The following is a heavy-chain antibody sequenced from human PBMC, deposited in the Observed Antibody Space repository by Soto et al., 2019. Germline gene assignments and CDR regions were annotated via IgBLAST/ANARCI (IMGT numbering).Heavy chain of an antibody. CDR1: GFTFSSYA. CDR2: ISGSGGST. V-gene: IGHV3-23*01. CDR3: AKGLSGSLRTALDY. D-gene: IGHD1-26*01. J-gene: IGHJ4*02. Sequence: EVQLLESGGGLVQPGGSLRLSCAASGFTFSSYAMSWVRQAPGKGLEWVSAISGSGGSTYYAVSVKGRFTISRDNSKNTLYLQMNSLRAEDTAVYYCAKGLSGSLRTALDYWGQGTLVTVSS.